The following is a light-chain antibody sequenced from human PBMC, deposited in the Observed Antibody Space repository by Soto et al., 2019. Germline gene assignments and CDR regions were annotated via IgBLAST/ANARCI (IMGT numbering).Light chain of an antibody. Sequence: DIQMTQSPSTLSASVGDRVTITCRASRSISSWLAWYQQKPGKAPKLLIYDASRLESGVPSRFSGSGSGTEFTLTISSLQPDDFATYYCQQAWTFGQGTKVDIK. J-gene: IGKJ1*01. CDR2: DAS. CDR1: RSISSW. V-gene: IGKV1-5*01. CDR3: QQAWT.